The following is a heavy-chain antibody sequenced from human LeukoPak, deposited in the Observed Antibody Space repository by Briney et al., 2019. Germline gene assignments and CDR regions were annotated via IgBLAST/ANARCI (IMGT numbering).Heavy chain of an antibody. J-gene: IGHJ4*02. CDR2: ISSSGDDI. Sequence: GRSLRLSCAASGFTFNAYTMNWVRQAPGKGLEWVSSISSSGDDIYHADSVKGRFTISRDNAKNSLYLQMSSLRAEDTAVYYCVRVMTMADFGYWGQGTLVTVSS. V-gene: IGHV3-21*01. D-gene: IGHD5-24*01. CDR1: GFTFNAYT. CDR3: VRVMTMADFGY.